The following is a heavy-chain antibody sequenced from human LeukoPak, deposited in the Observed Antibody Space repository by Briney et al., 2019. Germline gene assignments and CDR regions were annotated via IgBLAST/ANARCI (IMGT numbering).Heavy chain of an antibody. D-gene: IGHD2-21*01. J-gene: IGHJ4*02. V-gene: IGHV3-64*01. CDR2: ISSNGGST. Sequence: QPGGSLRLSCAASGFTFSSYAMHWVRQAPGKGLEYVSAISSNGGSTYYANSVKGRFTISRDNSKNTLYLQMGSLRAEDMAVYYCARGVLGGDYYFDYWVQGTLVTVSS. CDR1: GFTFSSYA. CDR3: ARGVLGGDYYFDY.